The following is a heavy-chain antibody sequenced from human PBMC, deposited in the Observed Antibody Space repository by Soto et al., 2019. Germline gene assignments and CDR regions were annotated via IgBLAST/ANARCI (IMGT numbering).Heavy chain of an antibody. D-gene: IGHD2-2*01. Sequence: GESLKISCKGSGYSFTSYWISWVRQMPGKGLEWMGRIDPSDSYTNYSPSFQGHVTISADKSISTAYLQWSSLKASGTAMYHWAGHPSGIVVVPAAPYDAFDIWGQGTMVTVSS. V-gene: IGHV5-10-1*01. J-gene: IGHJ3*02. CDR3: AGHPSGIVVVPAAPYDAFDI. CDR2: IDPSDSYT. CDR1: GYSFTSYW.